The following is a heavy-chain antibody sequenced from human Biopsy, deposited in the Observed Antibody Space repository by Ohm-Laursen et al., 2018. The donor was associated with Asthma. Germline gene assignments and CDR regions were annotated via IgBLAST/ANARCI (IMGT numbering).Heavy chain of an antibody. V-gene: IGHV3-9*01. J-gene: IGHJ6*02. CDR2: ISWNSGHI. CDR3: ARDFGAGDSDGDDLTLTHYYGMDV. Sequence: SLRLSCAASGFSLDDYAMYWVRQASGKGLEWVSVISWNSGHIAYADSVKGRFTISRDTAKNSLYLQMNNLRVEDTAFYYCARDFGAGDSDGDDLTLTHYYGMDVWGQGTTVTVSS. D-gene: IGHD4-17*01. CDR1: GFSLDDYA.